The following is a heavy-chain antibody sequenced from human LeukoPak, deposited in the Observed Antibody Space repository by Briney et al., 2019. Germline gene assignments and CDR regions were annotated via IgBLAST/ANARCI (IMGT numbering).Heavy chain of an antibody. CDR2: IIPIFGTA. J-gene: IGHJ4*02. CDR3: ARGDTMIVVDPFYFDY. CDR1: GYTFTSYA. V-gene: IGHV1-69*13. D-gene: IGHD3-22*01. Sequence: ASVKVSCKASGYTFTSYAISWVRQAPGQGLEWMGGIIPIFGTANYAQKFQGRVTITADESTSTAYMELSSLRSEDTAVYYCARGDTMIVVDPFYFDYWGQGTLVTVSS.